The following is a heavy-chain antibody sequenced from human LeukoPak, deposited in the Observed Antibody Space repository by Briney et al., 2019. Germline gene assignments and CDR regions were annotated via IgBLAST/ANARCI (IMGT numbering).Heavy chain of an antibody. CDR3: ARVNRGSYYGYFDY. CDR2: ISSSGSTI. CDR1: GFSFSSYA. J-gene: IGHJ4*02. V-gene: IGHV3-48*03. D-gene: IGHD1-26*01. Sequence: PGGSLRLSCAASGFSFSSYAMSWVRQAPGKGLEWVSYISSSGSTIYYADSVKGRFTISRDNAKNSLYLQMNSLRAEDTAVYYCARVNRGSYYGYFDYWGQGTLVTVSS.